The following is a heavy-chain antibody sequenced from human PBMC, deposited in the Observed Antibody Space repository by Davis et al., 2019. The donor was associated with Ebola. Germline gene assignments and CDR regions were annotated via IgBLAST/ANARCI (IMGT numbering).Heavy chain of an antibody. V-gene: IGHV1-18*01. CDR2: ISAYNGNT. CDR3: ARDRNFGVRGYYYYGMDV. D-gene: IGHD3-16*01. CDR1: GYTFTSYG. Sequence: ASVKVSCKASGYTFTSYGISWVRQAPGQGLEWMGWISAYNGNTNYAQKLQGRVTMTTDTSTSTAYMELRSLRSDDTAVYYCARDRNFGVRGYYYYGMDVWGQGTTVTVSS. J-gene: IGHJ6*02.